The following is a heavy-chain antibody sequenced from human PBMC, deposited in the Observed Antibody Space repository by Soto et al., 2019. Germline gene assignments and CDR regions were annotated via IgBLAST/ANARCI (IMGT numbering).Heavy chain of an antibody. J-gene: IGHJ5*02. D-gene: IGHD3-3*01. Sequence: QVQLVQSGAEVKKPGASVKVSCKASGYRFTNYGISWVRQAPGQGLEWIGWISPDNDNANYAQHLQGRVTMTTDTSRSTAYMELRSLRSEDTAVYYCARDPRSVTIFGVAGWFAPWGQGTLVTVSS. CDR1: GYRFTNYG. CDR3: ARDPRSVTIFGVAGWFAP. V-gene: IGHV1-18*01. CDR2: ISPDNDNA.